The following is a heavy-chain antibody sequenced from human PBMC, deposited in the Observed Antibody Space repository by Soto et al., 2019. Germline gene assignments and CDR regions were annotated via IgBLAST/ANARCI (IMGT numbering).Heavy chain of an antibody. D-gene: IGHD3-22*01. V-gene: IGHV3-53*01. J-gene: IGHJ6*04. CDR3: TRAWDSSGVLWSSYGMDG. Sequence: GGSLRLSCAASGFTFCASALQWVRQASGKGLEWVSVIYSAGSTYYADSVKGRFTISRDNSKNTLYLQMNSLRAEDTAVYYCTRAWDSSGVLWSSYGMDGWGKGNKVTVYS. CDR1: GFTFCASA. CDR2: IYSAGST.